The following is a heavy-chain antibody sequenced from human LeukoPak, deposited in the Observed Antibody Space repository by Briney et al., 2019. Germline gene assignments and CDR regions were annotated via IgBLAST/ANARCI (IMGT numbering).Heavy chain of an antibody. CDR3: ARVCRGLKYYYGSGSYYYYYGMDV. CDR2: IYYSGST. J-gene: IGHJ6*02. CDR1: GGSISSSSYY. D-gene: IGHD3-10*01. Sequence: SETLSLTCTVSGGSISSSSYYWGWIRQPPGKGLEWIGYIYYSGSTYYNPSLKSRVTISVDTSKNQFSLKLSSVTAADTAVYYCARVCRGLKYYYGSGSYYYYYGMDVWGQGTTVTVSS. V-gene: IGHV4-30-4*08.